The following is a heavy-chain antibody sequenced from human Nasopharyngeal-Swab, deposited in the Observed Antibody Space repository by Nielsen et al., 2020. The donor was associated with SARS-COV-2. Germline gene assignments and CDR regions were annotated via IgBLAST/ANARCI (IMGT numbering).Heavy chain of an antibody. CDR2: ISSSSSYI. D-gene: IGHD3-22*01. CDR1: GFTFSGYS. Sequence: GESLKISCAASGFTFSGYSMNWVRQAPGKGLEWVSSISSSSSYIYYADSVKGRFTISRDNARNSLYLQMNSLRAEDTAVYYCARESYDSSGYEYYFDYWGQGTLVTVSS. V-gene: IGHV3-21*01. J-gene: IGHJ4*02. CDR3: ARESYDSSGYEYYFDY.